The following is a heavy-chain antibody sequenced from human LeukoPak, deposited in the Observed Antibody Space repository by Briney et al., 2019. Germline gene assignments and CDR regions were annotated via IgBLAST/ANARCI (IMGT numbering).Heavy chain of an antibody. CDR3: ANDDTNGYYQA. CDR2: IIPVVGT. J-gene: IGHJ4*02. V-gene: IGHV1-69*02. D-gene: IGHD3-22*01. Sequence: SVKVSCKASGGTFTIHTITWVRQAPGQGLEWMGRIIPVVGTHYAQKFQGRVTITADKSTSTAYMELSSLRSDDTAVYYCANDDTNGYYQAWGQGTLVTVSS. CDR1: GGTFTIHT.